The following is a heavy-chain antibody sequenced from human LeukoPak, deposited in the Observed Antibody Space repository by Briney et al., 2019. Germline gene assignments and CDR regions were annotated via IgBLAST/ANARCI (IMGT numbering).Heavy chain of an antibody. CDR2: INAGNGNT. Sequence: GASVKVSCKASGYTFTSYAMHWVRQAPGQRLEWMGWINAGNGNTKYSQEFQGRVTITRDTSASTAYMELSSLRSEDMAVYYCARGLIPGYSSSWQFDYWGQGTLVTVSS. CDR1: GYTFTSYA. V-gene: IGHV1-3*03. D-gene: IGHD6-13*01. CDR3: ARGLIPGYSSSWQFDY. J-gene: IGHJ4*02.